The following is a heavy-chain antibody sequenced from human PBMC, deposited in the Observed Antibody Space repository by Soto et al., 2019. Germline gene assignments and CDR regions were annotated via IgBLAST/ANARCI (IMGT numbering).Heavy chain of an antibody. CDR3: ASLGYTSGYYRPRH. D-gene: IGHD5-18*01. CDR1: GFTFSDYE. V-gene: IGHV3-48*03. CDR2: ISSGASII. J-gene: IGHJ4*02. Sequence: PGGSLRLSCVASGFTFSDYEIMWVRQAPGKGLEWISYISSGASIIYYADSVKGRFTISRDNAKKSVYLQMNNLKDEDTALYYCASLGYTSGYYRPRHWGQGTLVTVYS.